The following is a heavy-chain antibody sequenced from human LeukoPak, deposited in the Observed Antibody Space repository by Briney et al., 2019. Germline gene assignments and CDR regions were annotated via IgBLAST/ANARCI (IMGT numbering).Heavy chain of an antibody. J-gene: IGHJ4*02. CDR1: GFTFSSYD. V-gene: IGHV3-30*02. CDR2: IRYDASNK. Sequence: GGSLRLSCAASGFTFSSYDMHWVRQAPGKGLEWVTFIRYDASNKYYADSVKGRFTISRDNSGNALYLQMNSLGVEDTAVYYCAGDFDYWGQGTLVTVSS. CDR3: AGDFDY.